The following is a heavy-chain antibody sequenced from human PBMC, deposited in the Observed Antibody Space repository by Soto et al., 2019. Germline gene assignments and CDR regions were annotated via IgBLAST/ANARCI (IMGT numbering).Heavy chain of an antibody. J-gene: IGHJ6*02. CDR3: ARADFLIRCSSPSCYTPHQAHV. Sequence: ASVKVSCKASGYTFTSYGISWVRQAPGQGLEWMGWISAYNGNTNYAQKLQGRVTMTTDTSTSTAYMELRSLRSDDTAVYYCARADFLIRCSSPSCYTPHQAHVWGQGKTVTVSS. V-gene: IGHV1-18*01. CDR1: GYTFTSYG. D-gene: IGHD2-2*02. CDR2: ISAYNGNT.